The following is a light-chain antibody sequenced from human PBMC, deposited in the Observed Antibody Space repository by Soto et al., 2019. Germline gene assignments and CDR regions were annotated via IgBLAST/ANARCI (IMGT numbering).Light chain of an antibody. J-gene: IGKJ1*01. CDR1: QAISNR. V-gene: IGKV1-5*01. CDR3: QQYKTYST. Sequence: DIQMTQSPSSLSASVGDRVTVTCRASQAISNRVAWYQQKPGKAPKLLINDASSLKSGVPSRFSGSGSGTEFTLTISRLQPEDSATYSCQQYKTYSTFGQGTKVDIK. CDR2: DAS.